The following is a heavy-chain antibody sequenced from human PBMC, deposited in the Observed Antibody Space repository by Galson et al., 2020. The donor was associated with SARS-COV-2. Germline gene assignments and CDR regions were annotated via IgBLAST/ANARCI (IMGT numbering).Heavy chain of an antibody. CDR1: GFSLSTSGMC. CDR2: IDWDDDK. V-gene: IGHV2-70*01. CDR3: ARMSVAGEPLENYCYYYGMDV. J-gene: IGHJ6*02. Sequence: SGPTLVKPTQTLTLTCTFSGFSLSTSGMCVSWIRQPPGKALEWLALIDWDDDKYYSTSLKTRLTISKDTSKNQVVLTMTNMDPVDTATYYCARMSVAGEPLENYCYYYGMDVWGQGTTVTVSS. D-gene: IGHD6-19*01.